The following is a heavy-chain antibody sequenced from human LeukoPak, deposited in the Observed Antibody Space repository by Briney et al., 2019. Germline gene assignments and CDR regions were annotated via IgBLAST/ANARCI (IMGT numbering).Heavy chain of an antibody. CDR2: ISGSSRTI. J-gene: IGHJ4*02. V-gene: IGHV3-48*04. CDR3: ARDILSITGSGSYSDY. D-gene: IGHD3-10*01. Sequence: GGSLRLSCAASGFTFSSYSMNWVRQAPGKGLEWVSSISGSSRTINYADSVKGRFTISRDNAKNSLYLQMNSLRAEDTAVYYCARDILSITGSGSYSDYWGQGTLVTVSS. CDR1: GFTFSSYS.